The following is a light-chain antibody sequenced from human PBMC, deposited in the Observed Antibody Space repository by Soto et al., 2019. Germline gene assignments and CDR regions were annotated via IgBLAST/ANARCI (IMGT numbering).Light chain of an antibody. Sequence: EIVLTQSPATLSLSPGEGATLSCRASQSGFSSYLAWFQQRPGQAPRLLIYGASTRSTGIPDRFSGNGSGTDFTRNISSLEPEDFAVYYCHQSGSSPWTLGQGTTVEIK. CDR1: QSGFSSY. CDR3: HQSGSSPWT. CDR2: GAS. J-gene: IGKJ1*01. V-gene: IGKV3-20*01.